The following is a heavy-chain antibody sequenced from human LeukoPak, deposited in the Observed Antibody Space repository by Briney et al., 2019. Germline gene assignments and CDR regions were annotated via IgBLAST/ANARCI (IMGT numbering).Heavy chain of an antibody. CDR2: IYSGGST. CDR3: ARDVLPDGGFDI. CDR1: GFTVSSNY. J-gene: IGHJ3*02. D-gene: IGHD3-10*01. V-gene: IGHV3-66*01. Sequence: GGSLRLSCAASGFTVSSNYMSWVRQAPGKGLEWVSVIYSGGSTYYADSVKGRFTISRDNSKNTLYLQMNSLRAEDTAVYYCARDVLPDGGFDIWGQGTMVTVSS.